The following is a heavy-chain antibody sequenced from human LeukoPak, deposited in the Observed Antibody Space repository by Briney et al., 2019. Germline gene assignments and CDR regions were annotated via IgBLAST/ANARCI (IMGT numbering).Heavy chain of an antibody. CDR2: SRNKANNYST. D-gene: IGHD4-11*01. Sequence: PGGSLRLSCAASGFTFSDHYLDWVRQAPGKGLEWVGRSRNKANNYSTEYAASVKGRFTFSRDDSKNFLYLQMNSLKTEDTAMYYCTSSGLYSKEGRYNYDLDVWGQGTTVTVSS. V-gene: IGHV3-72*01. J-gene: IGHJ6*02. CDR1: GFTFSDHY. CDR3: TSSGLYSKEGRYNYDLDV.